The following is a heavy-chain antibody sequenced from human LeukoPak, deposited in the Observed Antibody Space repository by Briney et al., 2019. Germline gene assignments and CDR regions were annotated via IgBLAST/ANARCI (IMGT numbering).Heavy chain of an antibody. Sequence: SETLPLTCTVSGGSIRSSRDFWGWIRQPPGKGLEWIGSIYYSGTTYYNPSLKSRVTIFVDTSNNQFSLNLSSATAADTAVYHCATRLSGTQDYWGQGTLVTVSS. CDR3: ATRLSGTQDY. CDR2: IYYSGTT. V-gene: IGHV4-39*01. D-gene: IGHD1-7*01. J-gene: IGHJ4*02. CDR1: GGSIRSSRDF.